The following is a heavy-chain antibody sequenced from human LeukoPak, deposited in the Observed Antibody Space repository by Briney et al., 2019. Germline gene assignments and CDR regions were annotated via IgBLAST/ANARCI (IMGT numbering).Heavy chain of an antibody. Sequence: SETLSLTCTVSGGSISSSSYYWGWIRQPPGKGLEWIGSIYYSGITYYKPSLKSRVTISVDTSKNQFSLKLSSVTAADTAVYYCARVSNGDYLNPIDYWGQGTLVTVSS. V-gene: IGHV4-39*07. CDR1: GGSISSSSYY. CDR2: IYYSGIT. J-gene: IGHJ4*02. D-gene: IGHD2-21*02. CDR3: ARVSNGDYLNPIDY.